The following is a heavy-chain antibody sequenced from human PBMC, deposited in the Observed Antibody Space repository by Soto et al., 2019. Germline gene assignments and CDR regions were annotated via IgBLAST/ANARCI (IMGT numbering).Heavy chain of an antibody. CDR1: GGTFSSYA. CDR2: IIPIFGTA. Sequence: ASVKVSCKASGGTFSSYAISWVRQAPGQGLEWMGGIIPIFGTANYAQKFQGRVTITADESTSTAYMELSSLRSEGTAVYYCARLVFTIFGVDRQRGDYWGQGTLVTVSS. V-gene: IGHV1-69*13. J-gene: IGHJ4*02. D-gene: IGHD3-3*01. CDR3: ARLVFTIFGVDRQRGDY.